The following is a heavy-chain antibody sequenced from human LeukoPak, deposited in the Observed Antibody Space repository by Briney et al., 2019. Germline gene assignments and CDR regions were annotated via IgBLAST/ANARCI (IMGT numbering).Heavy chain of an antibody. V-gene: IGHV3-30*02. CDR3: ANKTIVGATVDAFDI. CDR1: GFTFSNYG. CDR2: IRYDGFNK. Sequence: GGSLRLSCAASGFTFSNYGMHWVRQAPGKGLEWVASIRYDGFNKYYADSLKGRFTISRDNSKNTLYLQMNSLRAEDTAVYYCANKTIVGATVDAFDIWGQGTMVIVS. J-gene: IGHJ3*02. D-gene: IGHD1-26*01.